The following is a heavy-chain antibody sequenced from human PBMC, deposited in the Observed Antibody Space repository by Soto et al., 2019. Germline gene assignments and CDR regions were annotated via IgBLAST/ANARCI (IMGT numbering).Heavy chain of an antibody. D-gene: IGHD1-26*01. CDR3: AAAREVRYYYYGMDV. V-gene: IGHV1-69*12. Sequence: QVQLVQSGAEVKKPGSSVKVSCKASGGTFSSYAISWVRQAPGQGLEWMGGIISIFGTADYAQKFRGRVTITADESTSTAYMELSSLRSEDTAVYYCAAAREVRYYYYGMDVWGQGTTVTVSS. CDR2: IISIFGTA. CDR1: GGTFSSYA. J-gene: IGHJ6*02.